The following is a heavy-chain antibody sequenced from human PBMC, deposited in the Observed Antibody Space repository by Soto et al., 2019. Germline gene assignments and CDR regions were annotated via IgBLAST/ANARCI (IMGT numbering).Heavy chain of an antibody. D-gene: IGHD2-21*02. J-gene: IGHJ4*02. Sequence: QITLKESGPTLVKSTQTLTLTCTFSGFSLSTSGVGVGWIRQPPGKALEWLALIYWDDDKRYSPSLKSRLTMPKDTSKNQVVLTLTNMHPVDTAKYYCAHRLAYCGGDCYFDYWGQGTLVTVSS. CDR1: GFSLSTSGVG. CDR3: AHRLAYCGGDCYFDY. CDR2: IYWDDDK. V-gene: IGHV2-5*02.